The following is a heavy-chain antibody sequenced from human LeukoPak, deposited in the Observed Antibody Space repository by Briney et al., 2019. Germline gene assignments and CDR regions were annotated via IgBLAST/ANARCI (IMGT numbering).Heavy chain of an antibody. CDR2: ISYDGSNK. V-gene: IGHV3-30*14. CDR1: GFTFSSYA. D-gene: IGHD3-3*01. CDR3: ARGPSYVWSGYYNY. J-gene: IGHJ4*02. Sequence: PPGGSLRLSCAASGFTFSSYAMHWVRQAPGKGLEWVAVISYDGSNKYYADSVKGRFTISRDNSKNTLYLQMGSLRAEDMAVYYCARGPSYVWSGYYNYWGQGTLVTVSS.